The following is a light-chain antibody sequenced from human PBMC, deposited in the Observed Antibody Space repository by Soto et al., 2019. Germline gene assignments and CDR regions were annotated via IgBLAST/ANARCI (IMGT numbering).Light chain of an antibody. CDR1: QSISTY. CDR2: AAS. V-gene: IGKV1-39*01. Sequence: DIQMTQSPSSLSASVGDRVTITCRASQSISTYLSWYQQKPGKAPELLIFAASSLQSGVPARFSGSRTGTDFTLTISSLQPEDFATYYCPHTFSVPPCTFGQGTKLEIK. CDR3: PHTFSVPPCT. J-gene: IGKJ2*02.